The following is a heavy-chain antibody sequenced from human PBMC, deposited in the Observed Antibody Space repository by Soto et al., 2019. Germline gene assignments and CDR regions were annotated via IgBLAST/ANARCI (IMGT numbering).Heavy chain of an antibody. J-gene: IGHJ4*02. CDR2: VDHSGGT. D-gene: IGHD3-10*01. V-gene: IGHV4-39*07. CDR1: GGSISSSSYY. Sequence: SETLSLTCTVSGGSISSSSYYWGWIRQPPGKGLEWIGEVDHSGGTNYNPSLEGRVTISEDTSKNQFSLNLNSVTAADTALYFCARGGGSGSTKGLIDDSSQGTLVTVSS. CDR3: ARGGGSGSTKGLIDD.